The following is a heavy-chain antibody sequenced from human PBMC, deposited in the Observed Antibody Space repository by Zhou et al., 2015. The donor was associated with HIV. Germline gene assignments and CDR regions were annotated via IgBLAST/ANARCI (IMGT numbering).Heavy chain of an antibody. J-gene: IGHJ2*01. D-gene: IGHD6-6*01. CDR1: GYAFTYYA. Sequence: QVLLVQSGAEVKKPGASVKVSCKTSGYAFTYYAISWVRQAPGQGLEWMGGITPILGTVKYAQKFQGRVTITADRSTNTAYMEMRSLRSEDTAVYYCARDRGGARPDWRYFDLWGRGTLVSVSS. CDR2: ITPILGTV. CDR3: ARDRGGARPDWRYFDL. V-gene: IGHV1-69*10.